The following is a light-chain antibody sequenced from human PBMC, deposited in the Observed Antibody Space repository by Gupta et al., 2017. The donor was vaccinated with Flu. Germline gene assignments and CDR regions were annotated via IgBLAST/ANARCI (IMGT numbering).Light chain of an antibody. CDR2: DET. CDR3: QVWDSSRDHWV. V-gene: IGLV3-21*02. CDR1: NIRSKS. Sequence: SYVLTQPPSVSVAPGQTARITCGGNNIRSKSVHWYQQKPGQAPVLIVSDETDRPSGIPDRFSGSNFGNTATLTISWVEAGDEADYRCQVWDSSRDHWVFGGGTKLTVL. J-gene: IGLJ3*02.